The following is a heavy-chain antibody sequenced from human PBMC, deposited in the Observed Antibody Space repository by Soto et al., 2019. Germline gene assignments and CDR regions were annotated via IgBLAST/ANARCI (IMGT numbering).Heavy chain of an antibody. D-gene: IGHD2-8*02. CDR1: EFTFANAF. V-gene: IGHV3-15*07. J-gene: IGHJ3*02. CDR3: TSCRGYCTGLDAYDI. Sequence: DVQLVESGGGLIKPGGSLRLSCTASEFTFANAFMNWVRQAPGKGLEWIGRIRTKTYGEAVDYAAPVKGRFTISRDDSKDTMYLQMNSLKIEDTAVYYCTSCRGYCTGLDAYDIWGQGTMVTVFS. CDR2: IRTKTYGEAV.